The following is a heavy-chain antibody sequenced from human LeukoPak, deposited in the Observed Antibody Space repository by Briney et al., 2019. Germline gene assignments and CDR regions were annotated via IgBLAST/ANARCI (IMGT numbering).Heavy chain of an antibody. CDR2: ISYDGSNK. D-gene: IGHD4-17*01. J-gene: IGHJ3*02. CDR3: AKIRGYGDYYDAFDI. CDR1: GVTFSSYG. Sequence: PGGSLRLSCAASGVTFSSYGMHWVRQAPGKGLERVAVISYDGSNKYYADSVKGRFTISRDNSKNTLYLQMNSLRAEDTAVYYCAKIRGYGDYYDAFDIWGQGTMVTVSS. V-gene: IGHV3-30*18.